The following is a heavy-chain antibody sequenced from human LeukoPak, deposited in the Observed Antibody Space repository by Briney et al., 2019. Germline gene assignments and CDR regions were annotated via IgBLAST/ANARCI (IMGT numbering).Heavy chain of an antibody. V-gene: IGHV3-21*01. CDR3: ARDSRSYDFWSGYYIDY. D-gene: IGHD3-3*01. J-gene: IGHJ4*02. CDR1: GFTSSSYS. Sequence: PGGSLRLSCAASGFTSSSYSMNWVRQAPGKGLEWVSSISSSSSYIYYADSVKGRFTISRDNAKNSLYLQMNSLRAEDTAVYYCARDSRSYDFWSGYYIDYWGQGTLVTVSS. CDR2: ISSSSSYI.